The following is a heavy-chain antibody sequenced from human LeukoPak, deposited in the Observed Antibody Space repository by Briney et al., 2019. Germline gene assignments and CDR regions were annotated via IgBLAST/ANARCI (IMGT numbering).Heavy chain of an antibody. CDR3: AKNVERGAYCSGGSCYPYYYYYMDV. CDR1: GFTFSSYG. Sequence: PGGSLRLSCAASGFTFSSYGMSWVRQAPGKGLEWVSAISGSGGTTYYADSVKGRFTISRDNSKNTLYLQMSSLRAEDTAVYYCAKNVERGAYCSGGSCYPYYYYYMDVWGKGTTVTISS. D-gene: IGHD2-15*01. J-gene: IGHJ6*03. CDR2: ISGSGGTT. V-gene: IGHV3-23*01.